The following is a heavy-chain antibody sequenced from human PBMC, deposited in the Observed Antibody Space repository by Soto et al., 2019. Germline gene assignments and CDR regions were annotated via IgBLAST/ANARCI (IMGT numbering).Heavy chain of an antibody. CDR1: GYSFTGYY. J-gene: IGHJ6*02. CDR2: INPNSGGT. CDR3: ASSHTYYYYGMDV. Sequence: ASAKVSCKASGYSFTGYYMHWVRQAPGQGLEWMGWINPNSGGTNYAQKFQGWVTMTRDTSISTAYMELSRLRSDDTAVYYCASSHTYYYYGMDVWGQGTTVTVSS. V-gene: IGHV1-2*04.